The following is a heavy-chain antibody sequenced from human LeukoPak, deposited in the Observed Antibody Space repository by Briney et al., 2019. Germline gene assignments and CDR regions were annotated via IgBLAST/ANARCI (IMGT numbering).Heavy chain of an antibody. D-gene: IGHD5-24*01. CDR1: VGTFSSYA. J-gene: IGHJ4*02. Sequence: SVKVSCKASVGTFSSYAISWVRQAPGQGLEWMGGIIPIFGTANYAQKFQGRVTITADESTSTAYMELSSLRSEDTAVYYCARANRSGRDGYNRIDYWGQGTLVTVSS. CDR3: ARANRSGRDGYNRIDY. V-gene: IGHV1-69*01. CDR2: IIPIFGTA.